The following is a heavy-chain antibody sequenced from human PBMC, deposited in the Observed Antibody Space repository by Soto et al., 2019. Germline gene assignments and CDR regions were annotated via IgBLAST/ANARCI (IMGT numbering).Heavy chain of an antibody. CDR1: GGSISSGGYY. CDR2: IYYSGST. J-gene: IGHJ4*02. Sequence: PSETLSLTCTVSGGSISSGGYYWSWIRQHPGKGLEWIGYIYYSGSTYYNPSLKSRVTISVDTSKNQFSLKLSSVTAADTAVYYCSRVRGFTMVRGVLGVDYWGQGTLVTVSS. D-gene: IGHD3-10*01. V-gene: IGHV4-31*03. CDR3: SRVRGFTMVRGVLGVDY.